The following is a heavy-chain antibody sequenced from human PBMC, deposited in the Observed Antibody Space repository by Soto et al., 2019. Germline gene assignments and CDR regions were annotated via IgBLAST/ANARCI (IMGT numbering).Heavy chain of an antibody. Sequence: EVQLLESGGGLVQPGGSLRLSCAASGFTFSSYAMNWVRQAPGKGLEWVSGLSASGGSTYYADSVQGRFTISRDNSKNTLYLQMGSLRAEDTAVYYCAKGLPRYCNGARCYYLGWFDPWGQGTLVTVSS. J-gene: IGHJ5*02. CDR2: LSASGGST. CDR3: AKGLPRYCNGARCYYLGWFDP. CDR1: GFTFSSYA. V-gene: IGHV3-23*01. D-gene: IGHD2-2*01.